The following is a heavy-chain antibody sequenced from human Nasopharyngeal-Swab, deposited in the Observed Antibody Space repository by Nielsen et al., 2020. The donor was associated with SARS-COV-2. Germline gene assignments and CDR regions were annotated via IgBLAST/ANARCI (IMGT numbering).Heavy chain of an antibody. CDR1: GYTFTSYA. CDR2: INTNTGNP. CDR3: ARDRGGVAAAGPPWDYYGMDV. V-gene: IGHV7-4-1*02. D-gene: IGHD6-13*01. Sequence: ASVKVSCKASGYTFTSYAMNWVRQAPGQGLEWMGWINTNTGNPTCAQGFTGRFVFSLDTSVSTAYLQISSLKAEDTAVYYCARDRGGVAAAGPPWDYYGMDVWGQGTTVTVSS. J-gene: IGHJ6*02.